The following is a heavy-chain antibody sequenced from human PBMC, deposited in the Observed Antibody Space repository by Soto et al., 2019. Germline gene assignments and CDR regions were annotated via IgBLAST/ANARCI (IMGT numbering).Heavy chain of an antibody. CDR3: AKDQRDSSSSLDY. D-gene: IGHD6-6*01. CDR2: ISYDGSNK. V-gene: IGHV3-30*18. Sequence: GGSLRLSCAASGFTFSSYGMHWVRQAPGKGLEWVAVISYDGSNKYYADSVKGRFTISRDNSKNTLYLQMNSLRAEDTAVYYCAKDQRDSSSSLDYWGQGTLVTVSS. J-gene: IGHJ4*02. CDR1: GFTFSSYG.